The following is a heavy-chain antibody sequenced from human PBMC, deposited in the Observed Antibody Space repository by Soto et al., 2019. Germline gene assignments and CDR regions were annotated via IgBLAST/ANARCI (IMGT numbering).Heavy chain of an antibody. Sequence: LSLTCAVSGGSISSGGYSWSWIRQPPGKGLEWIGYIYHSGSTYYNPSLKSRVTISVDRSKNQFSLKLSSVTAADTAVYYCAREVLGEFDYWGKGTLVTVSS. CDR3: AREVLGEFDY. CDR2: IYHSGST. CDR1: GGSISSGGYS. V-gene: IGHV4-30-2*01. J-gene: IGHJ4*02. D-gene: IGHD2-8*02.